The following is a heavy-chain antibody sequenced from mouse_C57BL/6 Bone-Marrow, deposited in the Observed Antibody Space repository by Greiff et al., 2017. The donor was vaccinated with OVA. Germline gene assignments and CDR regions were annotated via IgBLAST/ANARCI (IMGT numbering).Heavy chain of an antibody. Sequence: QVQLQQPGAELVRPGSSVKLSCKASGYTFTSYWMDWVKQRPGPGLEWIGNIYTSDSETHYNQQFKDKATLTVDKSSSTAYMQLSSLTSEDSAVYYCARSVSLISPFAYWGQGTLVTVSA. J-gene: IGHJ3*01. CDR2: IYTSDSET. CDR3: ARSVSLISPFAY. D-gene: IGHD6-2*01. CDR1: GYTFTSYW. V-gene: IGHV1-61*01.